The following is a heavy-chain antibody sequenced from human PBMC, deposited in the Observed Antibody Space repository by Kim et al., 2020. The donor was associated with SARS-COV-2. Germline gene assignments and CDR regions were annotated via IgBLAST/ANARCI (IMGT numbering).Heavy chain of an antibody. CDR1: GYPFTSYG. CDR3: ARDPLYSSYCSDDCSRGSFDF. V-gene: IGHV1-18*01. CDR2: ISVYNGDT. Sequence: ASVKVSCKASGYPFTSYGVSWVRQAPGQGLEWMGWISVYNGDTNYAQKFQGRLTMTRDTSTRTAYLELRSLRSDDTAIYYCARDPLYSSYCSDDCSRGSFDFWGQGTLVTVSS. D-gene: IGHD2-21*02. J-gene: IGHJ4*02.